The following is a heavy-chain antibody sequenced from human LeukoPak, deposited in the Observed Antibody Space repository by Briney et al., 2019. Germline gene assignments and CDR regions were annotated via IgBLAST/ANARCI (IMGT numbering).Heavy chain of an antibody. CDR1: GAYISRTTYY. Sequence: SETLSLTCTVSGAYISRTTYYWGWIRQPPGKGLEWVGSVNDRGSTYYNPSLKSRVTVSVDTSKNHFSLNLISVTAADTAMYYCARELSASLSETFDIWGQGALVIVSA. CDR2: VNDRGST. J-gene: IGHJ3*02. V-gene: IGHV4-39*07. CDR3: ARELSASLSETFDI. D-gene: IGHD1-26*01.